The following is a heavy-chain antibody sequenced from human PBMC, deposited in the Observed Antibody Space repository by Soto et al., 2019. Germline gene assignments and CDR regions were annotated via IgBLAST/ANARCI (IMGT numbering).Heavy chain of an antibody. V-gene: IGHV3-72*01. CDR2: IKNKANSYTT. Sequence: GGSLGLSCAASGFSFSDHYMEWVRQAPGKGLEWVGRIKNKANSYTTEYAASVKGRFTISRDDSKNSLDLQMNSLKTEDTAVYYCARVRLGVTTRLFDYWGQGTLVTVSS. J-gene: IGHJ4*02. CDR3: ARVRLGVTTRLFDY. D-gene: IGHD6-25*01. CDR1: GFSFSDHY.